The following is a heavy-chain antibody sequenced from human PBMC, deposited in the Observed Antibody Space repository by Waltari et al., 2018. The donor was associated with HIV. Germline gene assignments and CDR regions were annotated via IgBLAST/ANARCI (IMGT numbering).Heavy chain of an antibody. V-gene: IGHV3-15*01. CDR1: GFTFSNAW. CDR3: TTPTVTSPYYYYYYGMDV. D-gene: IGHD4-17*01. J-gene: IGHJ6*02. CDR2: IKSKTDGGTT. Sequence: EVQLVESGGGLVKPGGSLRLSCAASGFTFSNAWMSWVRQAPGKGVEWVGRIKSKTDGGTTDYAAPVKGRFTISRDDSKNTLYLQMNSLKTEDTAVYYCTTPTVTSPYYYYYYGMDVWGQGTTVTVSS.